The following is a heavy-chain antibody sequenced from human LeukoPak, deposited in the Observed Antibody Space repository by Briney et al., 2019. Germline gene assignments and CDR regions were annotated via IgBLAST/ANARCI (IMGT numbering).Heavy chain of an antibody. CDR2: IYYSGST. D-gene: IGHD4-23*01. V-gene: IGHV4-59*08. CDR1: GGSISSYH. Sequence: SETLSLTCTVSGGSISSYHWSWIRQPPGKGLEWIGYIYYSGSTNYNPSLRSRVTISVDTSKNQFSLKLRSVTAEDTAVYYCARCTVVNHYYYGMDVWGQGITVTVSA. J-gene: IGHJ6*01. CDR3: ARCTVVNHYYYGMDV.